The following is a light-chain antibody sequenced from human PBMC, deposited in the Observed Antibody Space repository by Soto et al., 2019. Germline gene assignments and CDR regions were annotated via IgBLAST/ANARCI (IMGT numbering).Light chain of an antibody. CDR2: AAS. CDR1: QTTSHY. J-gene: IGKJ1*01. Sequence: DIQMTQSPSSLSASVGDRVTITCRASQTTSHYLNWYQEKPGKAPKLLIYAASSLQSGVPSRFSGSGSGTDFTLTISSLQPEDFATYYCQQSYSTRCTFGQGTTVEIK. V-gene: IGKV1-39*01. CDR3: QQSYSTRCT.